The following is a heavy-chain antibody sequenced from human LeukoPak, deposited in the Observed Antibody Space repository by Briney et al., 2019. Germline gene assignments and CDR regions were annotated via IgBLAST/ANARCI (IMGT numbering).Heavy chain of an antibody. CDR2: IRSEPKSYAT. CDR1: GFTFSGSA. V-gene: IGHV3-73*01. Sequence: GGSLRLSCGASGFTFSGSAIHSVRQASGQGLEWVGRIRSEPKSYATAYAASVKGRFTSSRDDSKNTAYLQMNTLKPEDTAVYYCTGLIDYDSSGPILWGQGTLVTVSS. J-gene: IGHJ4*02. D-gene: IGHD3-22*01. CDR3: TGLIDYDSSGPIL.